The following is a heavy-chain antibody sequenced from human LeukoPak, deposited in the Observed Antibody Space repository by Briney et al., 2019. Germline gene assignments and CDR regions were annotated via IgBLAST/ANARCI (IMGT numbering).Heavy chain of an antibody. CDR1: GVTVSNNY. Sequence: PGGSLRLSCAASGVTVSNNYISWVRQAPGKGLEWVSVMYNTGSTQYDDSVRGRFTISRDNSKNTVYLQMNSLKPEDTDVYYCARDPGGGPTHGYWGQGTLVTVSS. V-gene: IGHV3-66*03. D-gene: IGHD1-26*01. J-gene: IGHJ4*02. CDR3: ARDPGGGPTHGY. CDR2: MYNTGST.